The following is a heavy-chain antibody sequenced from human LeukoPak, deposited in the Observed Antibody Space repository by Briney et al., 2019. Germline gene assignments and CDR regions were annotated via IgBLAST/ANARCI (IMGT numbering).Heavy chain of an antibody. V-gene: IGHV4-39*01. CDR2: IYYSGST. CDR3: ARHRYYYRSGSYYGAPYYMDV. CDR1: GFTVSSNS. D-gene: IGHD3-10*01. Sequence: GSLRLSCTVSGFTVSSNSMSWVRQAPGKGLEWIGSIYYSGSTYYNPSLKSRVTISVDTSKNQFSLKLSSVTAADTAVYYCARHRYYYRSGSYYGAPYYMDVWGKGTTVTISS. J-gene: IGHJ6*03.